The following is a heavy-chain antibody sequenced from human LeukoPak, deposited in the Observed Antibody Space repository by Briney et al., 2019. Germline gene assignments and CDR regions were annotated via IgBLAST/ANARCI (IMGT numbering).Heavy chain of an antibody. CDR3: AKDRRGCSGTSCYYRFDY. CDR2: ISVSGGST. J-gene: IGHJ4*02. Sequence: EGSLRLSCAASGFTFSSYAMSWVRQAPGKGLEWVSAISVSGGSTYYADSVKGRFTISRDNSKNTVYLQMNSLRAEDTAVYYCAKDRRGCSGTSCYYRFDYWGQGTLVTVSS. V-gene: IGHV3-23*01. CDR1: GFTFSSYA. D-gene: IGHD2-2*01.